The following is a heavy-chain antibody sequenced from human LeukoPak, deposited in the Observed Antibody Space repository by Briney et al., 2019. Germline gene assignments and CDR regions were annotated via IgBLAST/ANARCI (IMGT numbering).Heavy chain of an antibody. CDR2: IFSGGGT. V-gene: IGHV3-53*01. Sequence: PVGSPRLSCAAPGFTVRSNHMSWVRQAPGKGLELASVIFSGGGTYYADSAKGRFTISRDNSKNTVYLQMNSLRAEDTAVYYCARGESISIFGVVQTSWAFDIWGQGTMVTVSS. CDR1: GFTVRSNH. D-gene: IGHD3-3*01. J-gene: IGHJ3*02. CDR3: ARGESISIFGVVQTSWAFDI.